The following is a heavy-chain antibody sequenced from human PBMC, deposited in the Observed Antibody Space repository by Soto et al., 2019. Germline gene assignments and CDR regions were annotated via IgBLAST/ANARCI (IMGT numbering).Heavy chain of an antibody. CDR2: IYWDDDK. V-gene: IGHV2-5*02. Sequence: QITLKESGPTLVKPTQTLTLTCTFSGFSLTTRGVGVGWIRQPPGKALECLALIYWDDDKSYSPSLQSRLSITTDTSKNQVVLTMTNVDPVDTATYYCAHIPNYYQYDWFDPWGQGTLVSVSS. J-gene: IGHJ5*02. CDR1: GFSLTTRGVG. D-gene: IGHD3-16*01. CDR3: AHIPNYYQYDWFDP.